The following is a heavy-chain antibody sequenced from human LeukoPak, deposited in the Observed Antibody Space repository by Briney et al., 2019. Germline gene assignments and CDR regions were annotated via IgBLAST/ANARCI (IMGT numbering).Heavy chain of an antibody. D-gene: IGHD1-26*01. Sequence: SETLSLTCTVSGYSISTYYWSWIRQPPGKGLKYIGSMYHSGRSHNNPSLKSRVVISIDTSKNQFSLKLNSVTAADTAVYYCARGGSGATGWFDPWGRGTLVTVSS. J-gene: IGHJ5*02. CDR3: ARGGSGATGWFDP. V-gene: IGHV4-59*12. CDR1: GYSISTYY. CDR2: MYHSGRS.